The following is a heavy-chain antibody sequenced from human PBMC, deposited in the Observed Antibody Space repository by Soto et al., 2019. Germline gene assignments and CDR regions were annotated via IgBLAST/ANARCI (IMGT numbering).Heavy chain of an antibody. CDR1: GFTVSSNY. Sequence: PGGSLRLSCAASGFTVSSNYMSWVRQAPGKGLEWVSVIYSSGSTYYADSVKGRLTISRDNSKNTLYLQMNNLRAEDTAVYYCARERKMGSLYNYYYMDVWGKGTTVTVSS. V-gene: IGHV3-66*01. D-gene: IGHD3-10*01. CDR3: ARERKMGSLYNYYYMDV. CDR2: IYSSGST. J-gene: IGHJ6*03.